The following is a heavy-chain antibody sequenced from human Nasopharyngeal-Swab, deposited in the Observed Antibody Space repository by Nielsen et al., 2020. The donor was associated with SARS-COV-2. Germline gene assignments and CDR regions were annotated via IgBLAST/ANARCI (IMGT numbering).Heavy chain of an antibody. CDR2: INHSGST. CDR3: ARGVWFGELSTNYYYYYGMDV. CDR1: GGSFSGYY. D-gene: IGHD3-10*01. V-gene: IGHV4-34*01. J-gene: IGHJ6*02. Sequence: SETLSLICAVYGGSFSGYYWSWIRQPPGKWLEWIGEINHSGSTNYNPSLKSRVTISVDTSKNQFSLKLSSVTAADTAVYYCARGVWFGELSTNYYYYYGMDVWGQGTTVTVYS.